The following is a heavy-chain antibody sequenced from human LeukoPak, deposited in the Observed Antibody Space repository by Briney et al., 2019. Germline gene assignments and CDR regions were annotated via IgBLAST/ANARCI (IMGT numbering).Heavy chain of an antibody. CDR1: GFTFDDYA. J-gene: IGHJ4*02. Sequence: PGGSLRLSCAASGFTFDDYAMRWVRQAPGKGLEWVSGISWNSGSIGYADSVKGRFTISRDNAKNSLYLQMNSLRAEDTALYYCAKDTVVGATVYWGQGTLVTVSS. D-gene: IGHD1-26*01. V-gene: IGHV3-9*01. CDR3: AKDTVVGATVY. CDR2: ISWNSGSI.